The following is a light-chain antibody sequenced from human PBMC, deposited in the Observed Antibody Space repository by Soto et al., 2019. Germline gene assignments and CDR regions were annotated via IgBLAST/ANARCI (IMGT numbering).Light chain of an antibody. CDR3: CSYAGSPRYV. J-gene: IGLJ1*01. CDR2: DVS. V-gene: IGLV2-11*01. Sequence: QSALTQPRSVSGSPGQPVTLSCTGTSSDVGGYNYVSWYQQHPGKAPKVMIYDVSERPSGVPDRFSGSKSGNTASLTISGLQAENEADYYCCSYAGSPRYVLGTGTKLTVL. CDR1: SSDVGGYNY.